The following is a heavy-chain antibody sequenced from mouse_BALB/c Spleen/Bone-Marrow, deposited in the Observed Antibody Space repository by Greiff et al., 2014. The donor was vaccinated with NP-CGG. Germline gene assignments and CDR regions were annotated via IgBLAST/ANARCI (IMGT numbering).Heavy chain of an antibody. V-gene: IGHV1S130*01. Sequence: VQLQQSGSVLVRPGASVKLSCKASGYTFTNSWIRWAKQRPGQGLEWIGEIHPNSGNTNFNEKFKVKATLTVDTSSSTAYVDLSSLTAEDSAVYYCARHHRYAYYFDYWGQGTTLTVSS. CDR1: GYTFTNSW. D-gene: IGHD2-14*01. CDR3: ARHHRYAYYFDY. CDR2: IHPNSGNT. J-gene: IGHJ2*01.